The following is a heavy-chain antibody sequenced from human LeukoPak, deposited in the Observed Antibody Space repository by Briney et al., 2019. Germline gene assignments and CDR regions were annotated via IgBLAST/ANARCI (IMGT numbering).Heavy chain of an antibody. J-gene: IGHJ4*02. CDR1: GFTFSSYG. CDR3: AKSQDYYDGSGYYTN. Sequence: PGGSLRLSCAASGFTFSSYGMHWVRQAPGKGLEWVAVISYDGSNKYYADSVKGRFTISRDNSKNTLYLQMNSLRAEDTAVYYCAKSQDYYDGSGYYTNWGQGTLVTVSS. CDR2: ISYDGSNK. D-gene: IGHD3-22*01. V-gene: IGHV3-30*18.